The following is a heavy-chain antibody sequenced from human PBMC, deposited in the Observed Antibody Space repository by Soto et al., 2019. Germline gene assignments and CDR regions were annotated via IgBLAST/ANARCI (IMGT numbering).Heavy chain of an antibody. D-gene: IGHD2-21*01. CDR3: ARGIRNYYGADV. CDR2: IKFDGITA. Sequence: EVQVVESGGGLVQPGGSLRLSCVASGFTFTAYWMHWVRQAPGQGLVWVSRIKFDGITASYADSVNGRFTISRDNAKNTVYLQMDSLRAEDTGMYYCARGIRNYYGADVWGQVTTVTVSS. J-gene: IGHJ6*02. V-gene: IGHV3-74*01. CDR1: GFTFTAYW.